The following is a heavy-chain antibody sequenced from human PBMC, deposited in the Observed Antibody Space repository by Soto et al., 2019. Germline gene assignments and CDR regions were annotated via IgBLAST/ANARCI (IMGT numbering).Heavy chain of an antibody. Sequence: KASETLSLTCAVSGGSISSGGYSWSWIRQPPGKGLEWIGYIYHSGSTYYNPSLKSRVTISVDRSKNQFSLKLSSVTAADTAVYYCARDKPLRYYDSSGYPVGAFDIWGQGTMVTVSS. CDR3: ARDKPLRYYDSSGYPVGAFDI. J-gene: IGHJ3*02. D-gene: IGHD3-22*01. V-gene: IGHV4-30-2*01. CDR2: IYHSGST. CDR1: GGSISSGGYS.